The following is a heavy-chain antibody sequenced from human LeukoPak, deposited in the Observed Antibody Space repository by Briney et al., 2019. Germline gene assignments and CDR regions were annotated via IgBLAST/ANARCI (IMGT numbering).Heavy chain of an antibody. D-gene: IGHD6-19*01. CDR1: GGSISSSSYY. CDR2: IYYSGST. J-gene: IGHJ4*02. CDR3: ARVTGYSSGWYVGY. V-gene: IGHV4-39*01. Sequence: PSETLSLTCTVSGGSISSSSYYWGRIRQPPGKGLEWIGSIYYSGSTYYNPSLKSRVTISVDTSKNQFSLKLSSVTAADTAVYYCARVTGYSSGWYVGYWGQGTLVTVSS.